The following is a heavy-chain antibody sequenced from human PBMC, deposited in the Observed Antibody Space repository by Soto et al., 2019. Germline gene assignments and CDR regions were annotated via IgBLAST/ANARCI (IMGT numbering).Heavy chain of an antibody. CDR2: IWYDGSNK. CDR1: GFTFSSYG. V-gene: IGHV3-33*01. J-gene: IGHJ4*02. D-gene: IGHD6-13*01. Sequence: GGSLRLSCAASGFTFSSYGMHWVRQAPGKGLEWVAVIWYDGSNKYYADSVKGRFTISRDNSKNTLYLQMNSLRAEDTAVYYCAREDSSSSEYYFDYWGQGTLVTVSS. CDR3: AREDSSSSEYYFDY.